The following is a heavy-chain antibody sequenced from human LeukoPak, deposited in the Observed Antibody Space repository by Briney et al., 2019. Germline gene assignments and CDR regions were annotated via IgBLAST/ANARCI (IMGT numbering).Heavy chain of an antibody. CDR1: GGSISSYY. CDR2: IYYSGST. J-gene: IGHJ4*02. Sequence: SETLSLTCTLSGGSISSYYWSWVRQPPGRGLEWIGYIYYSGSTDYNPSLKSRVTISRDTSKDQFSLKLISVTAADTAVYYCARLSAGIHYYFDSWGQGTLVTVSS. V-gene: IGHV4-59*08. CDR3: ARLSAGIHYYFDS. D-gene: IGHD6-13*01.